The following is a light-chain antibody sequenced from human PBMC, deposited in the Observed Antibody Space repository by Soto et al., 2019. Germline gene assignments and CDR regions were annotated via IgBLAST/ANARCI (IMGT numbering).Light chain of an antibody. CDR1: SSDVGGYNY. CDR2: DVS. J-gene: IGLJ1*01. Sequence: QSVLTQPASVSGSPGQSITISCTGTSSDVGGYNYVSWYQQHPGKAPKLMIYDVSNRPSGVSNRFSGSKSGNTASLTISGLQAEDEADYYCSSYTSSSIPYVFGTGTKVNVL. V-gene: IGLV2-14*01. CDR3: SSYTSSSIPYV.